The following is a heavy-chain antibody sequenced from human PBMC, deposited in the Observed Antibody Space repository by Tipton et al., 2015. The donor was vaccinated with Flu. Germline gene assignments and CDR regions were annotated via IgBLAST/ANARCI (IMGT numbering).Heavy chain of an antibody. J-gene: IGHJ4*02. CDR1: GGSIRSTNYF. CDR2: IYPSGTT. Sequence: TLSLTCTVSGGSIRSTNYFCAWIRQPPGKRLELIGSIYPSGTTYYNPSLKSRVTISVGTSKSQFSLMLRSVTAADTAVYYCARLSYYDVDLKNFYFDYWGQGALVTVSS. D-gene: IGHD3-10*02. CDR3: ARLSYYDVDLKNFYFDY. V-gene: IGHV4-39*01.